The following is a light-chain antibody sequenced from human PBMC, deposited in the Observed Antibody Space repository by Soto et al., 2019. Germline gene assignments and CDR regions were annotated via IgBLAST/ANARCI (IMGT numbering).Light chain of an antibody. CDR3: CSYAGSYF. V-gene: IGLV2-23*01. J-gene: IGLJ1*01. CDR2: EGS. CDR1: SSDVGSYNL. Sequence: QSVLTQPASVSGSPGQSITISCTGTSSDVGSYNLVSWYQQHPGKAPKLMIYEGSKRPSGVSNRFSGSKSGNTASLTISGLQAEDEADYYCCSYAGSYFFGTGTKLTVL.